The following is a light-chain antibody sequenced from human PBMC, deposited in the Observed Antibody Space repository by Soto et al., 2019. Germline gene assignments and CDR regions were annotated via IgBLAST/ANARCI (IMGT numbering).Light chain of an antibody. V-gene: IGLV2-14*03. J-gene: IGLJ1*01. CDR1: SNDVGGYNY. CDR3: SSFSSNNSFYV. Sequence: QSALTQPASVSGSLGQSITISCTGTSNDVGGYNYVSWYQQHPGKAPRLLIFDVSTQPSGISDRFSGSKSVNTASLTISGLQPEDEADYYCSSFSSNNSFYVFATGTKLTVL. CDR2: DVS.